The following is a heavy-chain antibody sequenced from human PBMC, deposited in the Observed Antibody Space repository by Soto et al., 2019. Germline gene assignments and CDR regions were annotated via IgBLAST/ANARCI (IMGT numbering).Heavy chain of an antibody. D-gene: IGHD6-13*01. CDR2: ISAYNGNT. V-gene: IGHV1-18*04. Sequence: ASVKVSCKXSGYTFTSYGIGWVRQAPGQGLEWMGWISAYNGNTNYAQKLQGRVTMTTDTSTSTAYMELRSLRSDDTAVYYCARGGQQLVGYYYYYGMDVWGQGTTVTVSS. CDR1: GYTFTSYG. J-gene: IGHJ6*02. CDR3: ARGGQQLVGYYYYYGMDV.